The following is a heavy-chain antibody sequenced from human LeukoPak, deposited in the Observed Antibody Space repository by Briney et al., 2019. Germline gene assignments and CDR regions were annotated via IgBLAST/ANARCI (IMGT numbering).Heavy chain of an antibody. D-gene: IGHD2-15*01. CDR2: IDWDGDK. V-gene: IGHV2-70*04. J-gene: IGHJ3*02. CDR1: GFSLSTSGMR. Sequence: SGPTLVNPTQTLTLTCTFSGFSLSTSGMRVSWIRQPPGKALEWLARIDWDGDKFYSTSLKTRLTISKDTSKNQVVLTMTNMDPVDTATYYCARSGPDALYCSGGSCYSIAFDIWGQGTMVTVSS. CDR3: ARSGPDALYCSGGSCYSIAFDI.